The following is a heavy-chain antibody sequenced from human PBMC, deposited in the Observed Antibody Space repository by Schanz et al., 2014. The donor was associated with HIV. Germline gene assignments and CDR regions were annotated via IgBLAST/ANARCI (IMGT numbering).Heavy chain of an antibody. CDR2: ISSSRSTI. CDR1: GFPFSSYS. Sequence: EVQLVESGGGLVQPGGSLRLSCVASGFPFSSYSMTWVRQASGKGLEWISYISSSRSTIYYADSVKGRFTISRDNAKNSLYLQMNSLRDDDTAVYYCARVHYYASGSYYTESGAFDIWGQGTMVTVSS. D-gene: IGHD3-10*01. CDR3: ARVHYYASGSYYTESGAFDI. J-gene: IGHJ3*02. V-gene: IGHV3-48*02.